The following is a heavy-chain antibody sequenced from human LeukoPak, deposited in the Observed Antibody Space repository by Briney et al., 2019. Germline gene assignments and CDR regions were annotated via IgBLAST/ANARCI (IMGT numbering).Heavy chain of an antibody. CDR1: GFTFSSYE. CDR3: ARVNYGSGLDY. J-gene: IGHJ4*02. Sequence: GGSLRLSCAASGFTFSSYEMNWVRQAPGKGLEWVSYISCSGSTIYYADSVKGRFTISRDNAKNSLYLQMNSLRAEDTAVYYCARVNYGSGLDYWGQGTLVTVSS. CDR2: ISCSGSTI. D-gene: IGHD3-22*01. V-gene: IGHV3-48*03.